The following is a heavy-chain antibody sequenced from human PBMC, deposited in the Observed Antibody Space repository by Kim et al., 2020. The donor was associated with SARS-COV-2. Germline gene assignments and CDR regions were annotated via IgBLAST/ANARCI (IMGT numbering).Heavy chain of an antibody. V-gene: IGHV3-33*01. Sequence: GGSLRLSCAASGFTFSSYGMHWVRQAPGKGLEWVAAIWYGGSNKYYADSVKGRFTISRDNSKNTLYLQMNSLRAEDTAVYYCARDMDSSSWYGGVGILDYWGQGTLVTVSS. D-gene: IGHD6-13*01. J-gene: IGHJ4*02. CDR1: GFTFSSYG. CDR2: IWYGGSNK. CDR3: ARDMDSSSWYGGVGILDY.